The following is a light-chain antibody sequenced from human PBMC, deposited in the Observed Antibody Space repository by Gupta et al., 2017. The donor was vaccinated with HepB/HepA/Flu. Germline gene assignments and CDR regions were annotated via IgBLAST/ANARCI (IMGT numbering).Light chain of an antibody. CDR3: QNYKSVPCS. CDR1: QGITNY. CDR2: AAS. J-gene: IGKJ2*04. V-gene: IGKV1-27*01. Sequence: DIQMTQSPSSLSASVGDKVTITCRASQGITNYLAWYQQKPGKVPKVLIHAASALQSGVPSRFSGSGSGTDFTLTISSLQPEDVATYCCQNYKSVPCSFGQGTKLEIK.